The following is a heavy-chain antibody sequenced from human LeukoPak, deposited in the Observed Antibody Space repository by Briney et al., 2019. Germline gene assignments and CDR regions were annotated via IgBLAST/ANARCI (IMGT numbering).Heavy chain of an antibody. J-gene: IGHJ4*02. D-gene: IGHD2-15*01. CDR3: AKSTGGSCYSGSGY. CDR1: GFTFSSYA. CDR2: ISGSGGSA. Sequence: GGSLRLSCAASGFTFSSYAMTWVRQAPGKGLEWVSVISGSGGSAYYADSVKGRFTISRDNSKNTLYLQMNSLRAEDTAVYYCAKSTGGSCYSGSGYWGQGTLVTVPS. V-gene: IGHV3-23*01.